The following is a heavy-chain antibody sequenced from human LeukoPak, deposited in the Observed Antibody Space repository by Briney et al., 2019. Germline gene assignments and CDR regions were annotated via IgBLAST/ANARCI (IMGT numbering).Heavy chain of an antibody. CDR2: IKKDGSEK. J-gene: IGHJ4*02. CDR3: AKGLKMYSSSWYGFDY. D-gene: IGHD6-13*01. V-gene: IGHV3-7*01. CDR1: GFTFSSYW. Sequence: PGGSLRLSCAASGFTFSSYWMSWVRQAPGKGLEWVANIKKDGSEKYYVDSVKGRFTISRDNAKNTLYLQMNSLRAEDTAVYYCAKGLKMYSSSWYGFDYWGQGTLVTVSS.